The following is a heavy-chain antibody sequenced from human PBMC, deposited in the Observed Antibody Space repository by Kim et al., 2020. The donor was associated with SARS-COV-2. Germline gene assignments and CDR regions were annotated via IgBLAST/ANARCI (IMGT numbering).Heavy chain of an antibody. D-gene: IGHD4-17*01. J-gene: IGHJ4*02. V-gene: IGHV4-31*02. CDR2: T. CDR3: ARGATVTTFDY. Sequence: TYYNPSLKSRVTRSVDTSKNQFSLKLSSVTAADTAVYYCARGATVTTFDYWGQGTLVTVSS.